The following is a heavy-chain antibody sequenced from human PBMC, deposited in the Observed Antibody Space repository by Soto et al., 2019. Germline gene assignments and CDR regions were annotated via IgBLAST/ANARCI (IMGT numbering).Heavy chain of an antibody. CDR2: INHSGST. D-gene: IGHD5-18*01. CDR3: ARGRGYSYGLDP. V-gene: IGHV4-34*01. J-gene: IGHJ5*02. CDR1: GGSFSGYY. Sequence: PSETLSLTCAVYGGSFSGYYWSWIRQPPGKGLEWIGEINHSGSTNYNPSLKSRVTISVDTSKNQFSLKLSSVTAADTAVYYCARGRGYSYGLDPWGKGTLVTVSS.